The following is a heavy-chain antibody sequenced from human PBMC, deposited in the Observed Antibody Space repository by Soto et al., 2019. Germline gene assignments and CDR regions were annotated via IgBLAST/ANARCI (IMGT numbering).Heavy chain of an antibody. CDR1: GGSISGYH. J-gene: IGHJ6*02. D-gene: IGHD5-18*01. CDR2: IYNSGST. CDR3: ASRGYSYGFSLGMDV. V-gene: IGHV4-59*06. Sequence: SETLSLTCSISGGSISGYHWYWIRQNPGKGLEWIGYIYNSGSTYYNPSLKSRVTISVDTSKNQFSLKLSSVTAADTAVYYCASRGYSYGFSLGMDVWGQGTTVTVSS.